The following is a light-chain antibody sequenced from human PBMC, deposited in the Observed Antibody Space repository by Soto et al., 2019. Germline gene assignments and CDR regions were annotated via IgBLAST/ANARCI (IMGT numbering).Light chain of an antibody. J-gene: IGLJ1*01. Sequence: QSVVTQPASVSGAPGQSITISCTGTSSDVGLYDYVSWYQQHPGKAPQVMIYAVSNRPSGVSHRFSAAKSSNTASLFSSGLQAEDEAEYYCSSNTSASSWVFGSGTKVTVL. CDR2: AVS. CDR1: SSDVGLYDY. CDR3: SSNTSASSWV. V-gene: IGLV2-14*01.